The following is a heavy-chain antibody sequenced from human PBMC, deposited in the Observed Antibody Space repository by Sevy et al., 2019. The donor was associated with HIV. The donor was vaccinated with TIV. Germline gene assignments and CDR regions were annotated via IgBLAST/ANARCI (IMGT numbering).Heavy chain of an antibody. D-gene: IGHD6-19*01. CDR3: VSLFLSYRSGWSYFDY. CDR1: GFTVNDKY. J-gene: IGHJ4*02. V-gene: IGHV3-66*02. CDR2: IFSSGST. Sequence: GSLRLSCAISGFTVNDKYIIWVRQAPGKGLEWVSVIFSSGSTYYADSAKGRFTISRDNSKNTVDLQMNSVRAEDTAAYYCVSLFLSYRSGWSYFDYWGQGTLVTVSS.